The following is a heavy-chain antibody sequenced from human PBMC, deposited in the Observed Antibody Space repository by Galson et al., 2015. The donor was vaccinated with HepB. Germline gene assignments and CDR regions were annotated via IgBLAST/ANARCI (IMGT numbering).Heavy chain of an antibody. V-gene: IGHV3-23*01. CDR3: AKVPSSDRLTDDPDDYFDY. D-gene: IGHD2-21*02. CDR2: ISGNGGST. Sequence: SLRLSCAASGFTFSNYAMSWVRQAPGKGLEWVSGISGNGGSTDYADSVKGRFTISRDNSKNTLYLQMNSLRVEDTAVYYCAKVPSSDRLTDDPDDYFDYWGQGTQVTVSS. CDR1: GFTFSNYA. J-gene: IGHJ4*02.